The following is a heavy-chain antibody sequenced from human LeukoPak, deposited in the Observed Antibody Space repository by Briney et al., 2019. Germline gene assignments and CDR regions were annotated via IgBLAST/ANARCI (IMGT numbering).Heavy chain of an antibody. CDR1: GYTFTNYW. CDR3: ARTHSSSTPWFDP. D-gene: IGHD2-2*01. V-gene: IGHV5-10-1*04. Sequence: GESLRISCKGSGYTFTNYWIGWVRQMPGKGLEWMGTIDPSDSYTNYSPSFQGQVTIAADKSTSTAYLQWSSLKASDTAMYYCARTHSSSTPWFDPWGQGTLVTVSS. CDR2: IDPSDSYT. J-gene: IGHJ5*02.